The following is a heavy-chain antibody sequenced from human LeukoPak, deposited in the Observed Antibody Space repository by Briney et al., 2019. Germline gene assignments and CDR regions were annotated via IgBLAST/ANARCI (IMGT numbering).Heavy chain of an antibody. D-gene: IGHD3-22*01. CDR1: GFTFSFYR. CDR2: ISSSSSTI. V-gene: IGHV3-48*01. CDR3: ARTGYDSSGNWFDP. Sequence: GGSLRLSCAASGFTFSFYRMNWVRQAPGKGLEWVSDISSSSSTIYYADSVKGRFTIPRDNAKNSLYLQMNTLRAEDTAVYYCARTGYDSSGNWFDPWGQGTLVTVSS. J-gene: IGHJ5*02.